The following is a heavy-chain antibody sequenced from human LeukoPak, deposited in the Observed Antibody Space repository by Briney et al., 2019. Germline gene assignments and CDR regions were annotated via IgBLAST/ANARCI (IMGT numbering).Heavy chain of an antibody. CDR2: ISYDGSNK. CDR1: GFTFSSYA. CDR3: ARDRGNLDHNWYFDL. D-gene: IGHD3-10*01. V-gene: IGHV3-30-3*01. Sequence: PGRSLRLSCAASGFTFSSYAMHWVRQAPCKGLEWVAVISYDGSNKYYADSVKGRFTISRDNSKNTLYLQMNSLRAEDTAVYYCARDRGNLDHNWYFDLGGRGTLVTVSS. J-gene: IGHJ2*01.